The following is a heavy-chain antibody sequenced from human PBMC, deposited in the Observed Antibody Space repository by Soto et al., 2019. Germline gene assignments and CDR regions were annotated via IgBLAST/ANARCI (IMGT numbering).Heavy chain of an antibody. V-gene: IGHV4-59*08. Sequence: PSETLSLTCTVSGGSISSYYWSWIRQPPGKGLEWIGYIYYSGSTNYNPSLKSRVTISVDTSKNQFSLKLSSVTAADTAVYYCARHLPPHLTREIYGVGYFDYWGQGTLVTVSS. D-gene: IGHD2-8*01. CDR2: IYYSGST. J-gene: IGHJ4*02. CDR3: ARHLPPHLTREIYGVGYFDY. CDR1: GGSISSYY.